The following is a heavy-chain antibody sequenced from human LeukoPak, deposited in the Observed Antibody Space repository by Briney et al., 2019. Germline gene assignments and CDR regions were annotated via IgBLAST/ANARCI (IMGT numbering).Heavy chain of an antibody. CDR3: ARRSGSYMVDFDY. J-gene: IGHJ4*02. CDR2: MNPNSGNT. Sequence: ASVKVSCKASGYTFTSYDINRVRQATGQGLEWMGWMNPNSGNTGYAQKFQGRVTMTRNTSISTAYMELSSLRSEDTAVYYCARRSGSYMVDFDYWGQGTLVTVSS. D-gene: IGHD1-26*01. V-gene: IGHV1-8*01. CDR1: GYTFTSYD.